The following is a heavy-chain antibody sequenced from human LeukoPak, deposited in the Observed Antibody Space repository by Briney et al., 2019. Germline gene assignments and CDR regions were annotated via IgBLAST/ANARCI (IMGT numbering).Heavy chain of an antibody. CDR1: GGSMNSYY. D-gene: IGHD3-10*01. CDR3: ARRSAYGNFDY. Sequence: PSETLSLTCSVSGGSMNSYYWGWIRQSPGKGLEWIGYIYYSGSTNYNPSLKSRVTISVDTSKNQFSLKLSSVTAADTAVYYCARRSAYGNFDYWGQGTLVTVSS. CDR2: IYYSGST. J-gene: IGHJ4*02. V-gene: IGHV4-59*08.